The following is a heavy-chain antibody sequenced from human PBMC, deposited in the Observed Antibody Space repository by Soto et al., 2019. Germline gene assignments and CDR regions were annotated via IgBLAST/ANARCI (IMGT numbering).Heavy chain of an antibody. D-gene: IGHD5-18*01. V-gene: IGHV4-34*01. Sequence: SETLSLTCAVHGGSFSGYYGSWIRQPPGKGLEWIGEINHSGSTNYNPSLKSRVTISVDTSKNQFSLKLSSVTAADTAVYYCARGRNVDTAMVTFLDYWGQGTLVTVSS. CDR3: ARGRNVDTAMVTFLDY. CDR2: INHSGST. J-gene: IGHJ4*02. CDR1: GGSFSGYY.